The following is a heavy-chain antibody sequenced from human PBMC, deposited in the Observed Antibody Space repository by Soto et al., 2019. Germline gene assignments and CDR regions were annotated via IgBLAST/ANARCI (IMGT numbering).Heavy chain of an antibody. CDR1: GGTFNSYG. Sequence: QAHLAQSGAEVKKPGSSVTVSCKASGGTFNSYGISWVRQAPGQGLDWMGVIIPLYGTVNYAQKFQGRVSLNADKCTRTAYLDLNILWSDDTAVYYWATVRVIRGVIPTLFGLWGQVTQVPVSS. V-gene: IGHV1-69*06. CDR2: IIPLYGTV. D-gene: IGHD3-10*01. J-gene: IGHJ4*02. CDR3: ATVRVIRGVIPTLFGL.